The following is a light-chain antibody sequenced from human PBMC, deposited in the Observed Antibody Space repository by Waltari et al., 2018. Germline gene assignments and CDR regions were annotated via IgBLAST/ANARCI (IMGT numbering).Light chain of an antibody. CDR1: TAAVTSGHY. Sequence: QAVVTQEPSLTVSPGGTVTLTCGSSTAAVTSGHYPYWFQPGPGQAPTTLIYDSNNKHTWTPARFSASLLGGKAALTLSGAQPEDEADYYCLLSFSGVHAVFGGGTHLTVL. J-gene: IGLJ7*01. CDR2: DSN. V-gene: IGLV7-46*01. CDR3: LLSFSGVHAV.